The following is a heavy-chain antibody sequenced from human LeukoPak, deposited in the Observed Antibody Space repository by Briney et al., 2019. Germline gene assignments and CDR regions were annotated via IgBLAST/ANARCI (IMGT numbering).Heavy chain of an antibody. Sequence: SETLSLTCAVYGGSFSGYYWSWIRQPPGKGLEWIGEINHSGSTNYNPSLKSRVTISVDTSKNQFSLKLSSVTAADTAVYYCARGGNAVRITIFGVAPRGMDVWGQGTTVTVSS. CDR3: ARGGNAVRITIFGVAPRGMDV. CDR2: INHSGST. J-gene: IGHJ6*02. D-gene: IGHD3-3*01. V-gene: IGHV4-34*01. CDR1: GGSFSGYY.